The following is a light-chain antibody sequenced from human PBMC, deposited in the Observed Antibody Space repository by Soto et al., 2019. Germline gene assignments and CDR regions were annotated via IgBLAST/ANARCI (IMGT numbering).Light chain of an antibody. CDR1: QSVSSN. Sequence: EKVMTKTPETLPVSPGERATLSCRASQSVSSNLAWYQQKPGQAPRLLIYGASTRATGIPARFSGSGSGTEFTLTICSLQSEDFAVYYCQQYNNWPWTFGRGTKVDIK. V-gene: IGKV3-15*01. CDR2: GAS. CDR3: QQYNNWPWT. J-gene: IGKJ1*01.